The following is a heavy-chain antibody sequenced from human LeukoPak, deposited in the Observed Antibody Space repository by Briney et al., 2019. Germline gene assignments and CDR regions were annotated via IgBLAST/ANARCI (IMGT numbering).Heavy chain of an antibody. CDR3: ARVRRYSGRSDVFNI. Sequence: SETLSLTCTVSGGSISNYYWSWIRQSPGKGLAWIGYMYYSGGTNYNPSLKSRVTISVDTSKNQFSLKLTSVTAADTAVYYCARVRRYSGRSDVFNIWGQGTMVTVSS. V-gene: IGHV4-59*01. CDR2: MYYSGGT. D-gene: IGHD1-26*01. J-gene: IGHJ3*02. CDR1: GGSISNYY.